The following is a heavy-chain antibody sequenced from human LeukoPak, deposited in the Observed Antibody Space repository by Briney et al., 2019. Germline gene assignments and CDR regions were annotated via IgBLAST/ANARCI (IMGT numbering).Heavy chain of an antibody. Sequence: GGSLRLSCAASGFTFSSYAMHWVRQAPGKGLEWVAVISYDGSNKYYADSVKGRFTISRDNSKNTLYLQMNSPRAEDTAVYYCASGRELWLMYYWGQGTLVTVSS. D-gene: IGHD5-18*01. V-gene: IGHV3-30-3*01. CDR3: ASGRELWLMYY. CDR1: GFTFSSYA. CDR2: ISYDGSNK. J-gene: IGHJ4*02.